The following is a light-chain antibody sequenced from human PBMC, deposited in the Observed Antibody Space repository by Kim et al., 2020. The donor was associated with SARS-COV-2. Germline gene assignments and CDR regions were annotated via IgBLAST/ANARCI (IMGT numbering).Light chain of an antibody. J-gene: IGKJ1*01. CDR2: AAS. V-gene: IGKV1-39*01. CDR1: QSISTF. Sequence: ASVGDRVTITCRASQSISTFLHWYQQKPGKAPNLLIYAASSLQSGVPSRFSGSVSGTDFTLNIRSLQPEDFATYYYQQSYTTPWTFGQGTKVDIK. CDR3: QQSYTTPWT.